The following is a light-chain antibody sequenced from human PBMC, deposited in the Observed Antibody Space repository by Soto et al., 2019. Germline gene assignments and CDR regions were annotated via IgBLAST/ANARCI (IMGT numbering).Light chain of an antibody. J-gene: IGLJ2*01. CDR1: STDFVSYNR. CDR2: EAS. CDR3: QSYDPSLSAVV. V-gene: IGLV2-18*02. Sequence: QSALTQPPSVSGSPGQSVTISCTGTSTDFVSYNRVSWYQQPPGTAPKLIIYEASNRPSGVPGRFSGSKSGNTASLTISGLQAADEADYYCQSYDPSLSAVVFGGGTTLTVL.